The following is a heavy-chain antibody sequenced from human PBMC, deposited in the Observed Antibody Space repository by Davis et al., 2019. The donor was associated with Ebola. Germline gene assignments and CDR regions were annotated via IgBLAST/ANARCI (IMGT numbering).Heavy chain of an antibody. J-gene: IGHJ4*02. CDR3: ARGWLRTGLDY. CDR1: GDSVFGKNGA. V-gene: IGHV6-1*01. D-gene: IGHD5-12*01. CDR2: IYFTSKWFN. Sequence: HSQTLSLTCAISGDSVFGKNGAWNWIRQSPSRGLEWLGRIYFTSKWFNDYAISVQSRITINPDTSENQFSLQLNSVTPEDTAVYYCARGWLRTGLDYWGQGTLVTVSS.